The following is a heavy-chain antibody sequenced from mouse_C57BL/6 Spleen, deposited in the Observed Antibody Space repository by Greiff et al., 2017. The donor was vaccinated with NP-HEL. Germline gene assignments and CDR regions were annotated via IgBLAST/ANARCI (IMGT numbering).Heavy chain of an antibody. CDR1: GFTFSSYA. CDR2: ISDGGSYT. V-gene: IGHV5-4*01. J-gene: IGHJ3*01. Sequence: EVQLVESGGGLVKPGGSLKLSCAASGFTFSSYAMSWVRQTPEKRLEWVATISDGGSYTYYPDNVKGRFTISRDNAKNNLYLQMSHLKSEDTAMYYCAREGSGYAFAYWGQGTLVTVSA. CDR3: AREGSGYAFAY. D-gene: IGHD3-2*02.